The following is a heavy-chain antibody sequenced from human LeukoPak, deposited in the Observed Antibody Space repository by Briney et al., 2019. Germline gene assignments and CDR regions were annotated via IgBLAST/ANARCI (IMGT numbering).Heavy chain of an antibody. J-gene: IGHJ5*02. CDR3: VRDRAEGRAWVEFDP. CDR2: LYSNGGK. CDR1: GFSVSSYG. V-gene: IGHV3-66*03. Sequence: GGSLRLSCVASGFSVSSYGMSWVRQAPGKAPEWVSLLYSNGGKYYADSVQGRFIISRDNSKNTLCLQMNNLRVEDTAVYHCVRDRAEGRAWVEFDPWGQGTVVTVPS.